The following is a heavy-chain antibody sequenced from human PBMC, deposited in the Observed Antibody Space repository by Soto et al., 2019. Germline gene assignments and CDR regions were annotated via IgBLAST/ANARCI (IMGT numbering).Heavy chain of an antibody. CDR3: AKPPD. CDR2: GSNK. V-gene: IGHV3-30*02. J-gene: IGHJ4*02. Sequence: GSNKYYADSVKGRFTISRNNSKNTLYLQINSLRAEDTAVYYCAKPPDWGQGTLVTVSS.